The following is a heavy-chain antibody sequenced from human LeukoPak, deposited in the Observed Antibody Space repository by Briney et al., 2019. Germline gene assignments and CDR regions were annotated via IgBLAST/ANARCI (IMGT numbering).Heavy chain of an antibody. V-gene: IGHV4-34*01. CDR1: GGSFSGYY. J-gene: IGHJ6*02. CDR3: ARGSSYYGMDV. CDR2: INHSGST. D-gene: IGHD6-6*01. Sequence: KPSETLSLTCAVYGGSFSGYYWSWIRRPPGKGLEWIGEINHSGSTNYNPSLKSRVTISVDTSKNQFSLKLSSVTAADTAVYYCARGSSYYGMDVWGQGTTVTVSS.